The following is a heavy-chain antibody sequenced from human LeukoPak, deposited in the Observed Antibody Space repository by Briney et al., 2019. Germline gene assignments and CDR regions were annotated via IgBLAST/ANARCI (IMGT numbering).Heavy chain of an antibody. Sequence: ASVKVSCKASGYTFTGYYMHWVRQAPGQGLEWMGWINPNSGGTNYAQKFQGRVTMTRDTSINTAYMELSRLRSDDTALYYCVREYCGGDCYPWNWGQGTLVTVSS. J-gene: IGHJ4*02. CDR2: INPNSGGT. V-gene: IGHV1-2*02. CDR3: VREYCGGDCYPWN. D-gene: IGHD2-21*02. CDR1: GYTFTGYY.